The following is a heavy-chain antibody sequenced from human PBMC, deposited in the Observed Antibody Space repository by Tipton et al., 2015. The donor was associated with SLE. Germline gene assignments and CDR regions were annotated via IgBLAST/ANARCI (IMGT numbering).Heavy chain of an antibody. CDR2: INHSGST. J-gene: IGHJ4*02. D-gene: IGHD3-3*01. CDR1: GGSFSGYY. CDR3: ATLKFFGELGIGRDY. Sequence: LRLSCAVYGGSFSGYYWSWIRQPPGKGLEWIGEINHSGSTNYNPSLKSRVTISVDTSKNQFSLKLSSVTAADTAVYYCATLKFFGELGIGRDYWGQGTQVTVSS. V-gene: IGHV4-34*01.